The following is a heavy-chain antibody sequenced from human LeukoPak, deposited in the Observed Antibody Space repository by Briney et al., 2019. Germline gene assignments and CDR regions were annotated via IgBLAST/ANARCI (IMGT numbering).Heavy chain of an antibody. V-gene: IGHV3-74*01. J-gene: IGHJ4*02. CDR2: INTDGSST. Sequence: GGSLRLSCAASGFTFSSYWMHWVRQAPGKGLVWVSRINTDGSSTSYADSVKGRFTISRDNSKNTLYLQMNSLRAEDTAVYYCAKGWFVAGDYWGQGTLVTVSS. CDR1: GFTFSSYW. CDR3: AKGWFVAGDY. D-gene: IGHD2-15*01.